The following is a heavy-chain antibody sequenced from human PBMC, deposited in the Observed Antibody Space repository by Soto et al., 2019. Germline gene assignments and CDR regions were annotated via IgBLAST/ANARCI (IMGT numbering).Heavy chain of an antibody. Sequence: GGSLRLSCAASGFTFSSYWMHWVRQAPGKGLVWVSRINSDGSSTSYADSVKGLFTISRDNAKNTLYLQMNSLRAEDTAVYYCARESSWNWFDPWGQGTLVTVSS. V-gene: IGHV3-74*01. J-gene: IGHJ5*02. D-gene: IGHD6-13*01. CDR3: ARESSWNWFDP. CDR1: GFTFSSYW. CDR2: INSDGSST.